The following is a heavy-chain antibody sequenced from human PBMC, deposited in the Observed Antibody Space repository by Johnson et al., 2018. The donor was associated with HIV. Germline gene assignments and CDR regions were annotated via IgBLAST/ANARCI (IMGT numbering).Heavy chain of an antibody. J-gene: IGHJ3*02. CDR3: ARVHPAVAGNDAFDI. Sequence: QVQLVESGGGVVQPGGSLRLSCSASGFTFSNFGMHWVRQAPGKGLEWVTFIRYDGTNKYYADSVRGRFTISRDNSKNTLYLQMNSLRAEDTAVYYCARVHPAVAGNDAFDIWGRGTMVTVSS. CDR2: IRYDGTNK. CDR1: GFTFSNFG. D-gene: IGHD6-19*01. V-gene: IGHV3-30*02.